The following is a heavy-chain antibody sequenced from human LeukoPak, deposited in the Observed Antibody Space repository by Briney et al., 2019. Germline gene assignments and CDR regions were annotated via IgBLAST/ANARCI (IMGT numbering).Heavy chain of an antibody. CDR3: ARSRTPYFDY. CDR2: IYYSGST. D-gene: IGHD6-13*01. Sequence: SETLSLTCTVSGGSISSSSYYWGWIRQPPGKGLEWIGNIYYSGSTYYNPSLKSRVTISVDTSNNQFSQKLSSVTAADTAVYYCARSRTPYFDYWGQGTLVTVSS. V-gene: IGHV4-39*01. CDR1: GGSISSSSYY. J-gene: IGHJ4*02.